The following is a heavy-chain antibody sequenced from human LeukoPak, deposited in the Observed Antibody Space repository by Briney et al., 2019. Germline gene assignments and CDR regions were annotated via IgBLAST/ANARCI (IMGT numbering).Heavy chain of an antibody. V-gene: IGHV1-2*02. Sequence: GASVKVSCMASGYTFTGYYMHWVRQAPAQGLDWMGWINPNSGGTNYAQKFQGRVTMTRDTSISTVYMELSRLRSDDTAVYYCARDPVDTAMVTGGYWGQGTLVTVSS. CDR2: INPNSGGT. J-gene: IGHJ4*02. CDR3: ARDPVDTAMVTGGY. D-gene: IGHD5-18*01. CDR1: GYTFTGYY.